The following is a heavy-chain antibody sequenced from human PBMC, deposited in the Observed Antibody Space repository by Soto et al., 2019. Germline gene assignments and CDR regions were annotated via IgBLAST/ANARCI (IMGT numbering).Heavy chain of an antibody. Sequence: SETLSLTCTVSGGSISSYYWSWIRQPPGKGLEWIGYIYYSGSTNYNPSLKSRVTISVDTSKNQFSLKLSSVTAADTAVYYCARGGISGIVVVVAYDAFDIWGQGTMVTVSS. CDR2: IYYSGST. CDR1: GGSISSYY. V-gene: IGHV4-59*01. D-gene: IGHD2-15*01. J-gene: IGHJ3*02. CDR3: ARGGISGIVVVVAYDAFDI.